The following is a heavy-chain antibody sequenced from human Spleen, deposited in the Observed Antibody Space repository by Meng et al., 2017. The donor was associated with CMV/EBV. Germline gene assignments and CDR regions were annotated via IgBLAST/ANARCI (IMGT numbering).Heavy chain of an antibody. CDR2: INPADSDT. Sequence: GESLKISCKGSGYSFTSYWIGWVRQMPGKGLEWMGTINPADSDTRSNPSFQGQVTMSVDKSTNNAYLRWTNLKASDTAMYFCARRSSTWPDSFDVWGQGTMVTVSS. J-gene: IGHJ3*01. CDR3: ARRSSTWPDSFDV. V-gene: IGHV5-51*01. D-gene: IGHD6-13*01. CDR1: GYSFTSYW.